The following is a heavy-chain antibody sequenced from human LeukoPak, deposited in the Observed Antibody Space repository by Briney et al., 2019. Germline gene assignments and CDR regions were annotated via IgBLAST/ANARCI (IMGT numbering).Heavy chain of an antibody. Sequence: GGSLRLSCAASGFTFSSYWMSWVRQAPGKGLEWVANIKQDGSEKYYVDSVKGRFTISRDNAKNSLYLQMNSLGAEDTALYYCARGDANWGYYFDYWGQGTLVTVSS. CDR1: GFTFSSYW. J-gene: IGHJ4*02. D-gene: IGHD7-27*01. CDR3: ARGDANWGYYFDY. CDR2: IKQDGSEK. V-gene: IGHV3-7*03.